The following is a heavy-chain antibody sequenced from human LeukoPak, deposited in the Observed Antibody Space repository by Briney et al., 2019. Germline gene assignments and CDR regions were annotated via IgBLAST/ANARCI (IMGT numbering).Heavy chain of an antibody. CDR3: ARHSQSYGPYNWFDP. V-gene: IGHV4-59*08. CDR1: DGSISSYH. Sequence: SETLSLTCNVTDGSISSYHWSWIRQPPGEGLQWLGYIFHSGSPHYNPSLKSRLTLSLDTSRSQISLKLDSVTAADTAVYFCARHSQSYGPYNWFDPWGQGALVTVSS. CDR2: IFHSGSP. D-gene: IGHD3-16*01. J-gene: IGHJ5*01.